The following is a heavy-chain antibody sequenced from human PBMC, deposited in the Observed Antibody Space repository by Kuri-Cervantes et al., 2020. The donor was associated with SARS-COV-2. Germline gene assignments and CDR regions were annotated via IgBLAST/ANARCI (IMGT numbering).Heavy chain of an antibody. CDR3: ARDSLDWFIPLDY. CDR2: ISSNSSYI. J-gene: IGHJ4*02. CDR1: GFTFSSYW. V-gene: IGHV3-21*01. D-gene: IGHD3-9*01. Sequence: LSLTCAASGFTFSSYWMSWVRQAPGKGLEWVSSISSNSSYIYYADSVKGRFTISRDNAKNSLYLQMNSLRAEDTAVYYCARDSLDWFIPLDYWGQGTLVTVSS.